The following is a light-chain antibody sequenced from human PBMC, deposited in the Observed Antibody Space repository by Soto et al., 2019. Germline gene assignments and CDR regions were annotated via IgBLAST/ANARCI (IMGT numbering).Light chain of an antibody. Sequence: QSALTQPASVSGSPGQSITISCTGTSSDVGGYDYVSWYQQHPGKAPKLMIYDVRNRLSGVSNRFSGSKSGNTASLTISGLQAEDEADYYCSSYTSSRTLVFGGGTQLTVL. J-gene: IGLJ2*01. V-gene: IGLV2-14*03. CDR3: SSYTSSRTLV. CDR1: SSDVGGYDY. CDR2: DVR.